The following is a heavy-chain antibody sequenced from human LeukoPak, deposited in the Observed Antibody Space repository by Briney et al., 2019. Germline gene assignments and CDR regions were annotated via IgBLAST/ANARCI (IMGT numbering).Heavy chain of an antibody. Sequence: GGSLRLSCAASGFTFSGYSMNWVRQAPGKGLEWVSSISSSSTYTFYADSVKGRFTISRDNAKNSLYLQMNSLRGEDTAVYYCAREAAFDMWGQGTMVTVSS. CDR3: AREAAFDM. CDR2: ISSSSTYT. J-gene: IGHJ3*02. V-gene: IGHV3-21*06. CDR1: GFTFSGYS.